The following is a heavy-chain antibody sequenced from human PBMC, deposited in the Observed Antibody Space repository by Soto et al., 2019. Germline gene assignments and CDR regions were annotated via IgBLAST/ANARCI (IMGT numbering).Heavy chain of an antibody. CDR1: GFTFSSYS. CDR3: AREGTMVRGVYYYYYGMDV. CDR2: ISSSSSYI. D-gene: IGHD3-10*01. Sequence: LRLSCAASGFTFSSYSMNWVRQAPGKGLEWVSSISSSSSYIYYADSVKGRFTISRDNAKNSLYLQMNSLRAEDTAVYYCAREGTMVRGVYYYYYGMDVWGQGTTVTVSS. J-gene: IGHJ6*02. V-gene: IGHV3-21*01.